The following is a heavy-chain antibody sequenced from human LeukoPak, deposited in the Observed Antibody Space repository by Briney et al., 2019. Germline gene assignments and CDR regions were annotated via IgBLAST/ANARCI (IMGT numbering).Heavy chain of an antibody. CDR2: ISAYNGNT. CDR1: GYTFTSYG. V-gene: IGHV1-18*04. J-gene: IGHJ4*02. D-gene: IGHD2-2*01. CDR3: ARDGDIVVVPAAMLLDY. Sequence: ASVKVSCKASGYTFTSYGISWVRQAPGQGLERMGWISAYNGNTNYAQKLQGRVTMTTDTSTSTAYMELRSLRSDDTAVYYCARDGDIVVVPAAMLLDYWGQGTLVTVSS.